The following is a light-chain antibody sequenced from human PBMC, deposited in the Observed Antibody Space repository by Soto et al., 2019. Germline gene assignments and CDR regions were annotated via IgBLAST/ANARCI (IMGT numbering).Light chain of an antibody. CDR1: QSVSSY. CDR2: DAS. Sequence: EIVLTQSPATLSLSPGERATLSCWASQSVSSYLAWYQQKPGQAPRLLIYDASNRATGIPARFSGSGSGTDFTLTISSLEPGDLAVYYCQERSNCPGPFCQGIDVDIK. J-gene: IGKJ1*01. V-gene: IGKV3-11*01. CDR3: QERSNCPGP.